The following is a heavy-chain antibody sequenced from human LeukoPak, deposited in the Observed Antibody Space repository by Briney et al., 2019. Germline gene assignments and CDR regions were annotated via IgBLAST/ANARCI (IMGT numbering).Heavy chain of an antibody. Sequence: PGGSLRLSCIASGFTFSSHWMNWVRQAPGKGLGWVANIMQDGSEKYYVDSVKGRFIISRDNAKNSLYLQMNSLRAEDTAVYYCARESTKYGAYVSGFDFWGQGTMVTVSS. V-gene: IGHV3-7*01. CDR2: IMQDGSEK. J-gene: IGHJ3*01. D-gene: IGHD4-17*01. CDR1: GFTFSSHW. CDR3: ARESTKYGAYVSGFDF.